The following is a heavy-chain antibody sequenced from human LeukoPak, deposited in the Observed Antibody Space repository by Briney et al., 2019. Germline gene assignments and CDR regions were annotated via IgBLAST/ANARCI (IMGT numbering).Heavy chain of an antibody. D-gene: IGHD2-15*01. J-gene: IGHJ4*02. V-gene: IGHV3-30*02. CDR3: ARQLGYCSDGNCYFDY. CDR1: GFTFSSYG. CDR2: IRYDGSNK. Sequence: GGSLRLSCASSGFTFSSYGMHWVRQAPGKGLEWVAFIRYDGSNKYYADSVKGRFTISRDNSKNTLYLQMNSLRAEDTAVYYCARQLGYCSDGNCYFDYWGQGTLVTVSS.